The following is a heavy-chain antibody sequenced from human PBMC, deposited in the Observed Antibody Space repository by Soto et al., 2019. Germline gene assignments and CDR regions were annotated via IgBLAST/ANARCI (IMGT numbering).Heavy chain of an antibody. D-gene: IGHD2-21*02. Sequence: PGGSLRLSCAASGFAFSTYWMTWVRQAPGKGLEWVSVIYSGGSTYYADSVKGRFTISRDNSKNTLYLQMNSLRAEDTAVYYCARDLRPAYCGGDCYSGAFDIWGQGTMVTVSS. V-gene: IGHV3-66*01. J-gene: IGHJ3*02. CDR1: GFAFSTYW. CDR2: IYSGGST. CDR3: ARDLRPAYCGGDCYSGAFDI.